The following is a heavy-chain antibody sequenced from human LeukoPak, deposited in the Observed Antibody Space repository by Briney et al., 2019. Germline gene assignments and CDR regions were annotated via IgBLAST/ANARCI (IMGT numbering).Heavy chain of an antibody. CDR3: ASSPSGSAYYYYMDV. CDR2: MNPNSGNT. CDR1: GYTFTSYD. V-gene: IGHV1-8*01. Sequence: RASVKVSCKASGYTFTSYDINWVRQATGQRLEWMGWMNPNSGNTGFAQKFQGRVTMTRNTSISTAYMELSSLRSEDMAVYYCASSPSGSAYYYYMDVWGKGTTVTVSS. J-gene: IGHJ6*03. D-gene: IGHD5-12*01.